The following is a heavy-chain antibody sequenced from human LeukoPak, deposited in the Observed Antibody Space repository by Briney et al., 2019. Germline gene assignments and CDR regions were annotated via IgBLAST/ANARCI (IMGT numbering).Heavy chain of an antibody. D-gene: IGHD5-18*01. CDR2: IKQDGSEK. CDR3: AMIGIQLWLWGGYYFDY. J-gene: IGHJ4*02. CDR1: GFTFSSYW. Sequence: PGGSLRLSCAASGFTFSSYWMSWVRQAPGKGLEWVANIKQDGSEKYYVDSVKGRFTISRDNAKNSLYLQMNSLRAEDTAVYYCAMIGIQLWLWGGYYFDYWGQGTLVTVSS. V-gene: IGHV3-7*01.